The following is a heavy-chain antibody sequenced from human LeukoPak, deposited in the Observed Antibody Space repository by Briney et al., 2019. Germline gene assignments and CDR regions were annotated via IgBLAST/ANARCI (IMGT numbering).Heavy chain of an antibody. CDR1: GGSISSYY. V-gene: IGHV4-59*01. CDR3: ATRVGDSSGYYVTYFDY. Sequence: SETLSLTCTVSGGSISSYYWSWIRQPPGKGLEWIGYISYSGSTNYNPSLKSRVTISVDTSKNQFSLKLNSVTAADTAVYYCATRVGDSSGYYVTYFDYWGQGTLVTVSS. J-gene: IGHJ4*02. CDR2: ISYSGST. D-gene: IGHD3-22*01.